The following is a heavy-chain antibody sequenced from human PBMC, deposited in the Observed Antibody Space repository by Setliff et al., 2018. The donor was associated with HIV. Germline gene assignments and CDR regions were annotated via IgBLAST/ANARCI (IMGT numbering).Heavy chain of an antibody. CDR1: GGSFPAYY. CDR2: INYSGDT. J-gene: IGHJ5*02. V-gene: IGHV4-34*01. CDR3: VRQHGDYAFDP. Sequence: SETLSLTCAVYGGSFPAYYWNWVRQPPGKGLEWIGEINYSGDTTYNPSLKNRVNMFIDTSKKQFSLKVASVTAADTAVYYCVRQHGDYAFDPWGQGTLVTVSS. D-gene: IGHD4-17*01.